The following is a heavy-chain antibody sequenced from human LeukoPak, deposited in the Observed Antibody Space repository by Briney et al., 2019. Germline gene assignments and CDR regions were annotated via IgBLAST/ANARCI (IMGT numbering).Heavy chain of an antibody. D-gene: IGHD5-12*01. Sequence: PSETLSLTCTVSGGPISGYFWSWIRQPPGKGLEWIGYIHDNGRTTYNPSLRSRVTISIDTSKSQFSLKLNSLTTTDTAVYYCARVCGYSGFYWGQGTLVTVSS. CDR1: GGPISGYF. CDR2: IHDNGRT. J-gene: IGHJ4*02. V-gene: IGHV4-59*01. CDR3: ARVCGYSGFY.